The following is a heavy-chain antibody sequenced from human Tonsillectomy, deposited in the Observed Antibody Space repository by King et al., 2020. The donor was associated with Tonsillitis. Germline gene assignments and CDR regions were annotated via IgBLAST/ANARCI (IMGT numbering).Heavy chain of an antibody. CDR3: AKDEAVAGTFFYGLFDY. J-gene: IGHJ4*02. V-gene: IGHV3-30*02. Sequence: VQLVESGGGVVQPGGSLRLSCAASGFSFSSYGMHWVRQAPGKGLEWVAFIRYDGSNKYYADSVKGRFTICRDNSKNTLFLQMNSPRAEDTAVYYCAKDEAVAGTFFYGLFDYWGQGTLVTVSS. D-gene: IGHD6-19*01. CDR1: GFSFSSYG. CDR2: IRYDGSNK.